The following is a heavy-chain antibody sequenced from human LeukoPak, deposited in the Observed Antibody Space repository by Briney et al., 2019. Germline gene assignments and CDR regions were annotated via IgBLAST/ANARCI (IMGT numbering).Heavy chain of an antibody. CDR1: GGSFSGYY. D-gene: IGHD3-22*01. Sequence: SETLSLTCAVYGGSFSGYYWSWIRQPPGKGLEWIGEINHSGSTNYNPSLKSRVTISVDTSKNQFSLKLSSVTAADTAVYYCARGNGYYDSSGYSLSWFDPWGQGTPVTVSS. V-gene: IGHV4-34*01. CDR2: INHSGST. J-gene: IGHJ5*02. CDR3: ARGNGYYDSSGYSLSWFDP.